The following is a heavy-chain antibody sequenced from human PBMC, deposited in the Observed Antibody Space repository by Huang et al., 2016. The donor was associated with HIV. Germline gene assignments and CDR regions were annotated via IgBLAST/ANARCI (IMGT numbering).Heavy chain of an antibody. V-gene: IGHV1-46*01. CDR1: GYAFTSYY. Sequence: VKVSCKASGYAFTSYYMHWVRQAPGKGLEWMGIINPSDGSTSYAQKFQGRVTTTRDTSTNTVFMELSSLRSEDTAVYYCARDRDFYDSSGYWGFNYFDYWGQGTLVTVSS. J-gene: IGHJ4*02. CDR2: INPSDGST. CDR3: ARDRDFYDSSGYWGFNYFDY. D-gene: IGHD3-22*01.